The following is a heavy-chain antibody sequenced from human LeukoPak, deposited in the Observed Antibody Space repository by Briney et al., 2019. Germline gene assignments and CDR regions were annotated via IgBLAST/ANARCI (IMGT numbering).Heavy chain of an antibody. CDR1: GGSISSYY. J-gene: IGHJ4*02. Sequence: SETLSLTCTVSGGSISSYYWSWIRQPPGKGLEWIGYIYYSGSTNYNPSLKSRVTISVNTSKNQFSLKLSSGTAVDTAVYYCARTTTGYFDYWGQGTLVPVPS. CDR3: ARTTTGYFDY. CDR2: IYYSGST. V-gene: IGHV4-59*08. D-gene: IGHD1-14*01.